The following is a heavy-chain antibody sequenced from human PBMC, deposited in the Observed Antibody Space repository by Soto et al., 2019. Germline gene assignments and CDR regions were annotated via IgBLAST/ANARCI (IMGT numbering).Heavy chain of an antibody. D-gene: IGHD3-3*01. J-gene: IGHJ3*02. Sequence: QVQLVQPGAEVKKPGSSVKVSCKASGGTFSSYAISWVRQAPGQGLEWMGGIIPIFGTANYAQKFQGRVTITADESTSTAYRDLSSLRSEDTAVYYCARGGGCDFWSGPKSRAWHGAFDIWGQGTMVTVSS. CDR3: ARGGGCDFWSGPKSRAWHGAFDI. CDR2: IIPIFGTA. CDR1: GGTFSSYA. V-gene: IGHV1-69*01.